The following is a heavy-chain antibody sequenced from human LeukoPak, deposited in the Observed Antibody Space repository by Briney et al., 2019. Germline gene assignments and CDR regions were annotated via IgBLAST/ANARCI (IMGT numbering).Heavy chain of an antibody. CDR2: ISSSSSYI. V-gene: IGHV3-21*01. D-gene: IGHD4-23*01. CDR3: ARYYGGNSGFNY. CDR1: GFTVSSNY. Sequence: GGSLRLSCAASGFTVSSNYLSWVRQAPGKGLEWVSSISSSSSYIYYADSVKGRFTISRDNAKNSLYLQMNSLRAEDTAVYYCARYYGGNSGFNYWGQGTLVTVSS. J-gene: IGHJ4*02.